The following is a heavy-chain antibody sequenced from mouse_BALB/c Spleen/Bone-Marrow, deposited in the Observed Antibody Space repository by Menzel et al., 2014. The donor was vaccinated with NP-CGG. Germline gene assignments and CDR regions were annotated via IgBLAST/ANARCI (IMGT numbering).Heavy chain of an antibody. J-gene: IGHJ3*01. CDR2: ITPSTGYI. Sequence: VQLQQSGAELAKPGASVKMSCKASGYTFTSYWMHWIKQRPGQGLEWIGYITPSTGYIEYNQKFKDKATLTADKSSSPAYMQLSSLTSEDSAVYYCARPGFAYWGQGTLGTVSA. V-gene: IGHV1-7*01. CDR1: GYTFTSYW. CDR3: ARPGFAY.